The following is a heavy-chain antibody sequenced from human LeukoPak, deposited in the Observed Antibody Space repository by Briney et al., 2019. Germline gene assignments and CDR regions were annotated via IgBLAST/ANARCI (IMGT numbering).Heavy chain of an antibody. CDR2: ISSSSSTI. J-gene: IGHJ6*03. V-gene: IGHV3-11*04. D-gene: IGHD6-6*01. CDR1: GFTFSDYY. Sequence: PGGSLRLSCAASGFTFSDYYMSWIRQAPGKGLEWVSYISSSSSTIYYADSVKGRFTISRDNSKNTLYLQMNSLRAEDTAVYYCARGRASSIAALRDYYYYMDVWGKGTTVTVSS. CDR3: ARGRASSIAALRDYYYYMDV.